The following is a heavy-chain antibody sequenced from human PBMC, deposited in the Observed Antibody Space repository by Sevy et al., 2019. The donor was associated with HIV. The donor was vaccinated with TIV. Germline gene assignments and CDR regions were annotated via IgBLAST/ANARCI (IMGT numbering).Heavy chain of an antibody. Sequence: GGSLRLSCVASGLTFRNYGMHWVRQAPGRGLEWLAVILHDGSKTYYGDSVKGRVTISSDNSQNTVYLQMNSLRPDDTPVYYCARERGYITLIPAAMDNWGQGTLVTVSS. CDR1: GLTFRNYG. CDR3: ARERGYITLIPAAMDN. D-gene: IGHD2-2*01. J-gene: IGHJ1*01. V-gene: IGHV3-30*03. CDR2: ILHDGSKT.